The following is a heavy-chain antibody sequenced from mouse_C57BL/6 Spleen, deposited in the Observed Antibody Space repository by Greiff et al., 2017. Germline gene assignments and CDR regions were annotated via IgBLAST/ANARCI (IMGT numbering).Heavy chain of an antibody. CDR3: ARNPHFITTVVGGAMDY. CDR1: GFSLTSYA. J-gene: IGHJ4*01. CDR2: IWTGGGT. V-gene: IGHV2-9-1*01. D-gene: IGHD1-1*01. Sequence: QVQLKESGPVLVAPSQSLSITCTVSGFSLTSYAISWVRQPPGKGLEWLGVIWTGGGTNYNSALKSRLSISKDNSKSQVFLKMNSLQTDDTARYYCARNPHFITTVVGGAMDYWGQGTSVTVSS.